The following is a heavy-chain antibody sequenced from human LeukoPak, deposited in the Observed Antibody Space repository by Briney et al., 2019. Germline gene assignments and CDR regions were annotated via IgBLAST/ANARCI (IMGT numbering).Heavy chain of an antibody. CDR2: ISSSSSYI. Sequence: GGSLRLSCAASGFTFSSYTMNWVRQAPGKGPEWVSSISSSSSYIYYADSVKDRFTIPRDNAKNSLYLHMNSLRGEDTAVYYCARRGGSTATGYYFGYWGQGTLVTVSA. CDR1: GFTFSSYT. D-gene: IGHD3-10*01. V-gene: IGHV3-21*01. CDR3: ARRGGSTATGYYFGY. J-gene: IGHJ4*02.